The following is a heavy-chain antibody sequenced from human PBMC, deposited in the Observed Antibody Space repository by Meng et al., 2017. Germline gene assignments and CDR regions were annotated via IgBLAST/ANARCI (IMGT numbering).Heavy chain of an antibody. Sequence: HLRGPVLFKPFEALAPTAAVYRWSLSGYFGRWIRQPPRKGLECMREIKQSGSTNYNPSLKSRVTISVDTSKNQFSLKLSSVNAADTAVYYCARGKHSSSTLTFYNYWGQGTLVTVSS. CDR1: RWSLSGYF. CDR3: ARGKHSSSTLTFYNY. J-gene: IGHJ4*02. V-gene: IGHV4-34*01. CDR2: IKQSGST. D-gene: IGHD6-13*01.